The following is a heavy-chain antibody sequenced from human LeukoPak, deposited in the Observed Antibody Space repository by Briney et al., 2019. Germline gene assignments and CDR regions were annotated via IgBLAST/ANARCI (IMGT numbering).Heavy chain of an antibody. CDR2: IYSGGST. D-gene: IGHD5-18*01. CDR3: ASLGYSYGNHHFDY. Sequence: GGSLRLSCAASGFTVSNNYMSWVRQAPGKGLEWVSVIYSGGSTYYADSVKGRFTISRDNSKNTLYLQMNSLRAEDTAVYYCASLGYSYGNHHFDYWGQGTLATVSS. V-gene: IGHV3-66*01. CDR1: GFTVSNNY. J-gene: IGHJ4*02.